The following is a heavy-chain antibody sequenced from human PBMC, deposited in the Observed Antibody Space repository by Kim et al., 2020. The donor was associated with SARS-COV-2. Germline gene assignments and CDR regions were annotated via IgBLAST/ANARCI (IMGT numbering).Heavy chain of an antibody. Sequence: STYYNSSLKTRVTISVDTSKNQFSLKLTSVIAADTAVYYCARVFTRGAFDIWGQGTMVTVSS. D-gene: IGHD2-2*01. V-gene: IGHV4-39*01. CDR3: ARVFTRGAFDI. CDR2: ST. J-gene: IGHJ3*02.